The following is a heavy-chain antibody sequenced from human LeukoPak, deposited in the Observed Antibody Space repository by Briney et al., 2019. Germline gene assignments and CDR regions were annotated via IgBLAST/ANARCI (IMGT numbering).Heavy chain of an antibody. V-gene: IGHV5-51*01. CDR3: ARQADYSNSPLGG. J-gene: IGHJ4*02. CDR2: IYPGDSDT. CDR1: GYSFTSYW. Sequence: GESLKISCQGSGYSFTSYWIGWVRQMPGKGLEWMGIIYPGDSDTRYSPSFQGQVTISADKSISTAYLQWSSLKASDTAMYYCARQADYSNSPLGGWGQGTLVTASS. D-gene: IGHD4-11*01.